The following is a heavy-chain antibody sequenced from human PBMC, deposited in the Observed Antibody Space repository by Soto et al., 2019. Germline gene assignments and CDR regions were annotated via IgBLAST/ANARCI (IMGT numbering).Heavy chain of an antibody. J-gene: IGHJ4*02. CDR2: IIPIFGTA. CDR3: ARPARDYYDSSGYYYCFDY. D-gene: IGHD3-22*01. Sequence: QVQLVQSGAEVKKPGSSVKVSCKASGGTFCSYAISWVRQAPGQGLEWMGGIIPIFGTANYAQKYQGRVTITADKSTSTAYMELSSLRSEDTAVYYCARPARDYYDSSGYYYCFDYWGQGTLVTVSS. V-gene: IGHV1-69*06. CDR1: GGTFCSYA.